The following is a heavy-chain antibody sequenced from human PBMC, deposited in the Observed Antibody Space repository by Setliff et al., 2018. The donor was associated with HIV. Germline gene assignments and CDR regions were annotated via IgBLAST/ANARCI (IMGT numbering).Heavy chain of an antibody. Sequence: ASVKVSCKASGYSFTNYAINWLRQAPGRGLEWMGWIHTEQGFPMYAQGFTGRFVFSLHPSVSTAYLQINSLNPDDCAVYYCAVDRHSFDIWGQGTVVTVSS. J-gene: IGHJ3*02. D-gene: IGHD5-12*01. V-gene: IGHV7-4-1*02. CDR2: IHTEQGFP. CDR3: AVDRHSFDI. CDR1: GYSFTNYA.